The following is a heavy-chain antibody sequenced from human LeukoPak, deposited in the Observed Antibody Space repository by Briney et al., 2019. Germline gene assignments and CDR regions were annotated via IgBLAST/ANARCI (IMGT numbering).Heavy chain of an antibody. CDR3: AREGATTFGVGYYYYGMDV. D-gene: IGHD3-3*01. J-gene: IGHJ6*02. CDR2: IIPILGIA. Sequence: ASVKVSCKASGGTFSSYAISWVRQAPGQGLEWMGRIIPILGIANYAQKFQGRVTITADKSTSTAYMELSSLRSEDTAVYYCAREGATTFGVGYYYYGMDVWGQGTTVTVSS. CDR1: GGTFSSYA. V-gene: IGHV1-69*04.